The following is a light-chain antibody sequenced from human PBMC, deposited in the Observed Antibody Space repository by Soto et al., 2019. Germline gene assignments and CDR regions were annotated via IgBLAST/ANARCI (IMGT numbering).Light chain of an antibody. CDR1: QSVSRSY. CDR2: GAS. Sequence: IVLAHSPATLSLSPWDRATLSCGASQSVSRSYLAWYQQKPGQASRLLIYGASSRATGIPGRFSGSGSGTDFTLTITRLEPEDFAMYYCQRYDSLRKFGQGTKVDIK. CDR3: QRYDSLRK. V-gene: IGKV3-20*01. J-gene: IGKJ1*01.